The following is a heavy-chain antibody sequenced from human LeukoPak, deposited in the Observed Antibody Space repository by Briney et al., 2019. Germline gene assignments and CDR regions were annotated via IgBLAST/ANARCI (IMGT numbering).Heavy chain of an antibody. D-gene: IGHD1-7*01. V-gene: IGHV4-59*01. J-gene: IGHJ4*02. CDR3: ARDRDLELAGSYSDY. CDR1: GGSISSYY. Sequence: PSETLSLTCTVSGGSISSYYWSWIRQPPGKGLEWIGYIYYSGSTNYNPSLESRVTISVDTSKNQFSLKLSSVTAADTAVYYCARDRDLELAGSYSDYWGQGTLVTVSS. CDR2: IYYSGST.